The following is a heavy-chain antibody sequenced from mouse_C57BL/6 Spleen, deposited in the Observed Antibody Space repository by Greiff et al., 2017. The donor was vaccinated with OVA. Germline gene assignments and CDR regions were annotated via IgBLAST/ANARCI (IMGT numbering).Heavy chain of an antibody. CDR2: IYPGSGNT. CDR1: GYTFTDYY. V-gene: IGHV1-76*01. D-gene: IGHD2-4*01. CDR3: ARDGDYDALFFAY. J-gene: IGHJ3*01. Sequence: QVQLQQSGAELVRPGASVKLSCKASGYTFTDYYINWVKQRPGQGLEWIARIYPGSGNTYYNEKFKGKATLTAEKSSSTAYMQLSSLTSEDSAVYFCARDGDYDALFFAYWGQGTLVTVSA.